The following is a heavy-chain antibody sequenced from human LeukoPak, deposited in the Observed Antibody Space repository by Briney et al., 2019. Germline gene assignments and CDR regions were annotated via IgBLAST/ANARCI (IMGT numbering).Heavy chain of an antibody. Sequence: GGSLRLSCAASGFTFSSYSMNWVRQAPGKGLEWVSYISSSSSTIYYADSVKGRFTISRDNAKNSLYLQMNSLRAEDTAVYYCARVTGYDGMDVWGQGTTVTVSS. CDR2: ISSSSSTI. D-gene: IGHD1-20*01. J-gene: IGHJ6*02. CDR1: GFTFSSYS. V-gene: IGHV3-48*01. CDR3: ARVTGYDGMDV.